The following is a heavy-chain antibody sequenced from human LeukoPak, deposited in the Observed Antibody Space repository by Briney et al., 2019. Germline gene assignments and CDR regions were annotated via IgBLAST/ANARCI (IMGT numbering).Heavy chain of an antibody. CDR3: AKVYSGAIIFDY. CDR2: ISGSGGST. D-gene: IGHD1-26*01. Sequence: GGSLRLSCAASGFTFSSYAMSWVRQAPGKGLEWVSAISGSGGSTYYADSVKGRFTISRDNSKNTLYLHMNSLRAEDTAVYYCAKVYSGAIIFDYWGQGTLVTVSS. CDR1: GFTFSSYA. V-gene: IGHV3-23*01. J-gene: IGHJ4*02.